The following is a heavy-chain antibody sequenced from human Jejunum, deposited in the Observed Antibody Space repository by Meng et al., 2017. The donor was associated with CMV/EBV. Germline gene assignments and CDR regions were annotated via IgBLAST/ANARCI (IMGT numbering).Heavy chain of an antibody. Sequence: GFTFGYHLLAWCRLPPGRGLEWFGRISNRLTAFPTQSAASVKGRFTISRDDSQSSLYLQMNNLRSEDTAVYFCARDSMKGGGFDQWGQGTRVTVSS. J-gene: IGHJ4*02. V-gene: IGHV3-72*01. CDR2: ISNRLTAFPT. CDR1: GFTFGYHL. D-gene: IGHD3-10*01. CDR3: ARDSMKGGGFDQ.